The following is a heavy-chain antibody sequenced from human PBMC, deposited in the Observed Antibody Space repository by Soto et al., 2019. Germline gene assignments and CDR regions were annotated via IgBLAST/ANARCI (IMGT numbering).Heavy chain of an antibody. CDR3: ARQFYGGKSRGLWGY. CDR1: VSTFTSYG. V-gene: IGHV1-18*04. Sequence: GGSVKVSCKASVSTFTSYGISWVRQAPGQGLEWMGWISAYNCNTNYAQKLQGRVTMTTDTSTSTAYLQWSSLKASDTAMYYCARQFYGGKSRGLWGYWGQGTLVTVSS. J-gene: IGHJ4*02. CDR2: ISAYNCNT. D-gene: IGHD2-15*01.